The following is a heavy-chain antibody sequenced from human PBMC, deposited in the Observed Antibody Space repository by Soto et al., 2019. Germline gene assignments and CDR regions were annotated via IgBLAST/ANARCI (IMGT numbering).Heavy chain of an antibody. D-gene: IGHD2-2*01. V-gene: IGHV1-2*02. CDR1: GYTFTGYY. CDR2: INPNSGGT. Sequence: QVQLVQSGAEVKKPGASVKVSCKASGYTFTGYYMYWVRQAPGQGLEWMGWINPNSGGTNYAQKFQVRVTMTRDTSISTAYMELSRLRSDDTAVYYCARDEDCSSTSCPFAFDIWGQGTMVTVSS. CDR3: ARDEDCSSTSCPFAFDI. J-gene: IGHJ3*02.